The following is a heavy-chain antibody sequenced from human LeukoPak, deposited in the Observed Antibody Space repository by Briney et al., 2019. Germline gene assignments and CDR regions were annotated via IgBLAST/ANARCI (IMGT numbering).Heavy chain of an antibody. D-gene: IGHD2-15*01. CDR2: LYSDGRT. V-gene: IGHV3-23*01. CDR3: ARGGGYYPIDY. J-gene: IGHJ4*02. Sequence: GGSLRLSCVVSGFTFSTYAMNWVRQAPGKGLEWVSVLYSDGRTYYADSVKGRFTISRDTSKNTLYLQVNSLRAEDTAVYYCARGGGYYPIDYWGQGTLVTVSS. CDR1: GFTFSTYA.